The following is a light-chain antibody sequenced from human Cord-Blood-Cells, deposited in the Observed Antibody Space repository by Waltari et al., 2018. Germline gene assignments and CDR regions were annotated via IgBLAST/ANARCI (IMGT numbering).Light chain of an antibody. CDR1: KIGRKS. CDR2: DDS. J-gene: IGLJ3*02. CDR3: QVWDSSSDHWV. Sequence: SYVLTQPPSVSVAPGKTARITCGGNKIGRKSASWYQQKPGQAPVLVVYDDSDRPSGIPERFSGSNSGNTATLTISRVEAGDEDDYYCQVWDSSSDHWVFGGGTKLTVL. V-gene: IGLV3-21*03.